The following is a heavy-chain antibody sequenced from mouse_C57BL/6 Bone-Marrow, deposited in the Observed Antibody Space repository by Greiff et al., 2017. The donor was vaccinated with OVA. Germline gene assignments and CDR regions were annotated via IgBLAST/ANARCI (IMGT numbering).Heavy chain of an antibody. CDR2: INPGSGGT. CDR1: GYAFTNYL. CDR3: ARRGPYGYDEGYAMDY. D-gene: IGHD2-2*01. Sequence: VQLQQSGAELVRPGTSVKVSCKASGYAFTNYLIEWVKQRPGQGLEWIGVINPGSGGTNYNEKFKGKATLTADKSSSTAYMQLSSLTSVDSAVYFCARRGPYGYDEGYAMDYWGQGTSVTVSS. J-gene: IGHJ4*01. V-gene: IGHV1-54*01.